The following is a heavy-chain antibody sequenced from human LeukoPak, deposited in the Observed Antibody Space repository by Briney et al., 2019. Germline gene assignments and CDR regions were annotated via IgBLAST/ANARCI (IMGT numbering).Heavy chain of an antibody. V-gene: IGHV1-2*02. J-gene: IGHJ4*02. CDR3: ARSQIPDF. Sequence: ASVKVSCKASGYTFTGYYMHGVRQAPGQGLEWMGWINPNSGDTKCAQKFQGRVTMTRDTSIGTAYMELSRLTSDYTAVYYCARSQIPDFWGKGTLVTVSS. D-gene: IGHD2-21*01. CDR2: INPNSGDT. CDR1: GYTFTGYY.